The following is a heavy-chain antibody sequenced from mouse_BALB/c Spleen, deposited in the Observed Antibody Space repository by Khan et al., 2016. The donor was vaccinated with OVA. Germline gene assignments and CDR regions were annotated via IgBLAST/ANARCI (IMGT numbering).Heavy chain of an antibody. CDR2: ISNLAYSI. V-gene: IGHV5-15*02. J-gene: IGHJ4*01. Sequence: EVELVESGGDLVQPGGSRKLSCAASGFTFSDYGMAWVRQAPGKGPEWIAFISNLAYSIYYADTVTGRFTISRENAKNTLYLEMSSLGSEDTAMYYCARSWAMDYWGQGTSVTVSS. CDR3: ARSWAMDY. CDR1: GFTFSDYG.